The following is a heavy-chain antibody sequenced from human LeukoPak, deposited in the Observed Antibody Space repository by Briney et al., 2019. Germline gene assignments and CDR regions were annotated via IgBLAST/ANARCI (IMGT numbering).Heavy chain of an antibody. J-gene: IGHJ4*02. V-gene: IGHV1-69*13. D-gene: IGHD3-3*01. CDR3: AREEDFWSGYYG. CDR1: GYTFTGYY. Sequence: SVKVSCKASGYTFTGYYMHWVRQAPGQGLEWMGGIIPIFGTANYAQKFQGRVTITADESTSTAYMELSSLRSEDTAVYYCAREEDFWSGYYGWGQGTLVTVSS. CDR2: IIPIFGTA.